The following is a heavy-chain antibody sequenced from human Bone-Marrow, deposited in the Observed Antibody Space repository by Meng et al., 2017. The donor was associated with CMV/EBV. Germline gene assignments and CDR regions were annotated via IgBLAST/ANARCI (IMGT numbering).Heavy chain of an antibody. CDR1: GGSISSSSYY. V-gene: IGHV4-39*01. J-gene: IGHJ4*02. Sequence: SETLSLTCTVSGGSISSSSYYWGWIRQPPGKWLEWIGSIYYSGSTYYNPSLKSRVTISVDTSKNQFSLKLSSVTAADTAVYYCARLRGYSGYVDYWGQGTLVTVSS. CDR2: IYYSGST. D-gene: IGHD5-12*01. CDR3: ARLRGYSGYVDY.